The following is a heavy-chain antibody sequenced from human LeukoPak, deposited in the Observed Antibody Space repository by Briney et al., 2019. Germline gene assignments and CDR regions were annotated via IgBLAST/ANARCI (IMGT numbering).Heavy chain of an antibody. D-gene: IGHD3-22*01. CDR2: IYSDGNT. CDR1: GFTFSNSA. V-gene: IGHV3-66*01. J-gene: IGHJ4*02. CDR3: ARAHDRGYYYGFDY. Sequence: GGSLRLSCAASGFTFSNSAMNWVRQAPGKGLEWVSVIYSDGNTYYADSVQGRFTMSRENPENTLYLQMNSLRAEDTAVYYCARAHDRGYYYGFDYWGQGTLVTVSS.